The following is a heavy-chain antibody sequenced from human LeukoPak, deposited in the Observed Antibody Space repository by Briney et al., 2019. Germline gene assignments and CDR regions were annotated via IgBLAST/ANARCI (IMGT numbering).Heavy chain of an antibody. CDR3: AELGITMIGGV. CDR1: GFTFSSYA. Sequence: GGSLRLSCAASGFTFSSYAMHWVRQAPGKGLKWVAVTSFDGSDNYYADSVKGRFTISRDNAKNSLYLQMNSLRAEDTAVYYCAELGITMIGGVWGKGTTVTISS. CDR2: TSFDGSDN. J-gene: IGHJ6*04. V-gene: IGHV3-30*04. D-gene: IGHD3-10*02.